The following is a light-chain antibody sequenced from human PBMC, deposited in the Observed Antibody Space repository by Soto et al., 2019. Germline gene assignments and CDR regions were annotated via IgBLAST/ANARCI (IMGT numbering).Light chain of an antibody. J-gene: IGLJ2*01. Sequence: QSVLTQPASVSGSPGQSITISCTGTSSDVGGYNYVSWYQQHPGKAPKLMIYEVSNRPSGVSSRFSGSKSGNTASLTISGLHTEDEADYYCSSYTSSSTLVLFGGGTKLTVL. CDR1: SSDVGGYNY. CDR2: EVS. V-gene: IGLV2-14*01. CDR3: SSYTSSSTLVL.